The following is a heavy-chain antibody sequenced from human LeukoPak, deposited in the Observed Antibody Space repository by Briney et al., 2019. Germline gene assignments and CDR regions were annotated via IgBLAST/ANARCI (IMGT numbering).Heavy chain of an antibody. CDR2: SNHSGST. CDR1: GGSFSGYY. J-gene: IGHJ4*02. CDR3: ARQAYDYVWGSYRYHFDY. V-gene: IGHV4-34*01. D-gene: IGHD3-16*02. Sequence: PSETLSLTCAVYGGSFSGYYWSWIRQPPGKGLEWIGESNHSGSTNYNPSLKSRVTISVDTSKNQFSLKLSSVTAADTAVYYCARQAYDYVWGSYRYHFDYWGQGTLVTVSS.